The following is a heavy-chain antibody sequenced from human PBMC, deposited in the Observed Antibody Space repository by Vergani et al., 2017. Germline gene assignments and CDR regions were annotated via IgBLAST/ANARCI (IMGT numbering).Heavy chain of an antibody. CDR2: ISYDGSNK. CDR1: GFTFSSYG. V-gene: IGHV3-30*18. Sequence: QVQLVESGGGVVQPGRSLRLSCAASGFTFSSYGMPWVRQAPGKGLEWVAVISYDGSNKYYADSVKGRFTISRDNSKNTLYLQMNSLRAEDTAVYYCAKGFQAMVRGHYYYGMDVWGQGTTVTVSS. J-gene: IGHJ6*02. CDR3: AKGFQAMVRGHYYYGMDV. D-gene: IGHD3-10*01.